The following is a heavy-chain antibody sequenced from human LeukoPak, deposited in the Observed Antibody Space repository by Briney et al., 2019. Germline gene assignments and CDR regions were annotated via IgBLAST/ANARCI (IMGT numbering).Heavy chain of an antibody. D-gene: IGHD3-10*01. Sequence: PGGSLRLSCAASGFTFSSYGMYWVRQAPGKGLEWVAFVRYDGSNKYYADSVKGRFTISRDNSKNTLYLQMNSLRAEDTAVYYCAKDRWFGDEGWCFDYWGQGTLVTVSS. CDR2: VRYDGSNK. V-gene: IGHV3-30*02. J-gene: IGHJ4*02. CDR1: GFTFSSYG. CDR3: AKDRWFGDEGWCFDY.